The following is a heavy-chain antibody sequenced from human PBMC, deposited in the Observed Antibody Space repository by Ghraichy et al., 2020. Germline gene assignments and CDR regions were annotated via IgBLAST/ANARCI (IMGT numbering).Heavy chain of an antibody. Sequence: SETLSLTCTVSGYSIRSGYFWGWVRQSPGKGLEWIGSVYHTGSTHHNPSLERRLTILVDTSMNHFSLKLRFVTAADTAVYYCARPSSHNDLEGFDIWGQGTVVIVSS. V-gene: IGHV4-38-2*02. D-gene: IGHD1-1*01. CDR3: ARPSSHNDLEGFDI. J-gene: IGHJ3*02. CDR2: VYHTGST. CDR1: GYSIRSGYF.